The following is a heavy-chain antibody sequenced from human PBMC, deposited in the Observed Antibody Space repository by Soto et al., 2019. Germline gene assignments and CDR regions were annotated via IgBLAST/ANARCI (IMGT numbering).Heavy chain of an antibody. D-gene: IGHD3-16*01. V-gene: IGHV4-4*07. CDR1: GGSITNYY. J-gene: IGHJ5*02. Sequence: ETLSLTCTVSGGSITNYYWSWIRQPAGKGLEWIGRIYTKERTNYNLSFRNRVTMSVDTSKNQFSLKLDAVTAADTAVYYCARDDYKDGGNNWFDPWGQGTLVTVSS. CDR3: ARDDYKDGGNNWFDP. CDR2: IYTKERT.